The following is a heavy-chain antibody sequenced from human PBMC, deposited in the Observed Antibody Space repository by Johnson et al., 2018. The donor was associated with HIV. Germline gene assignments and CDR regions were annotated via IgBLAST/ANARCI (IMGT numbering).Heavy chain of an antibody. CDR2: VNQDGSAK. J-gene: IGHJ3*01. D-gene: IGHD1-26*01. V-gene: IGHV3-7*05. Sequence: VQLVESGGGLVQPGGSLRLSCAASGFTLSNHWMSWVRQAPGKGLEYVANVNQDGSAKFYVDSVKGRFTISRDNAKNSLYLQMNSLRDEDTAVYYCVTADRGSAWGQGTTVTVSS. CDR3: VTADRGSA. CDR1: GFTLSNHW.